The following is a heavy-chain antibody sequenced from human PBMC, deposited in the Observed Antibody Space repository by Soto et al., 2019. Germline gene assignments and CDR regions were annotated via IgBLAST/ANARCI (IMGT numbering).Heavy chain of an antibody. CDR3: ARAPGSSGYSDYFDY. Sequence: LSLTCTVSGGSISSGGYYMSWVRQAPGQGREWVLVIYSGDSTYYADSVKGRFTISRDNSKNTLYLQMNSLRAEDTAVYYCARAPGSSGYSDYFDYWGQGTLVTVSS. CDR1: GGSISSGGYY. V-gene: IGHV3-53*01. CDR2: IYSGDST. D-gene: IGHD3-22*01. J-gene: IGHJ4*02.